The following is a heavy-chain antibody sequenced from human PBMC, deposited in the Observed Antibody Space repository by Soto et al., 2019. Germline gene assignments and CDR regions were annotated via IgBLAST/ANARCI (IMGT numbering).Heavy chain of an antibody. CDR1: GYTFTAYY. J-gene: IGHJ4*02. CDR2: IIPIFGTA. Sequence: GASVKVSCKTSGYTFTAYYIHWVRQAPGQGLEWMGGIIPIFGTANYAQKFQGRVTITADESTSTAYMELSSLRSEDTAVYYCARGNPDIVVVPAAPNSMVRGVIITGFDYWGQGTLVTVSS. V-gene: IGHV1-69*13. CDR3: ARGNPDIVVVPAAPNSMVRGVIITGFDY. D-gene: IGHD3-10*01.